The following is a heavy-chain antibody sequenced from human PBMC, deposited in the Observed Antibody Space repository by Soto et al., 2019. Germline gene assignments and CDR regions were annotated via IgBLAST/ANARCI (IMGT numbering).Heavy chain of an antibody. CDR1: GYTFTSYG. Sequence: ASVKVSCKASGYTFTSYGISWVRQAPGQGLEWMGWVSADNGNTNYAQKLQGRVTMTTDTSTSTAYMELRSLRSDDTAVYYRARGSWGECSSTSCYTPRFDYWGQGTLVTVSS. D-gene: IGHD2-2*02. V-gene: IGHV1-18*01. CDR2: VSADNGNT. CDR3: ARGSWGECSSTSCYTPRFDY. J-gene: IGHJ4*02.